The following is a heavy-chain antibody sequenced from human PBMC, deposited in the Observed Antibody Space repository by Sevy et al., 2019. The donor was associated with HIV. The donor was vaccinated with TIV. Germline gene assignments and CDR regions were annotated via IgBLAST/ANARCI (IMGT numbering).Heavy chain of an antibody. CDR2: ISSGSSYI. D-gene: IGHD2-2*01. V-gene: IGHV3-21*01. CDR3: ARGGGCTSTSCLLYFDY. J-gene: IGHJ4*02. Sequence: GGSLRRSCAASGFTFSTYTMNWVRQAPGKGLEWVSSISSGSSYIYYADSVKGRFTISRDNAQNSLYLQMNSLRAEDTAIYYCARGGGCTSTSCLLYFDYWGQGTPVTVSS. CDR1: GFTFSTYT.